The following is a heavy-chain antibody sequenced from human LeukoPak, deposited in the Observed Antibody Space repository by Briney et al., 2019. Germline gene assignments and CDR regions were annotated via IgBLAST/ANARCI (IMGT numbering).Heavy chain of an antibody. V-gene: IGHV3-43D*03. J-gene: IGHJ6*03. Sequence: GGSLRLSCAASGFTFDDYAMHWVRQAPGKGLEWVSLISWDGGSTYYADSVKGRFTISRDNSKNSLYLQMNSLRAEDTALYYCAKDAAAQKGGRIYYYYYMDVWGKGTTVTVSS. CDR1: GFTFDDYA. D-gene: IGHD2-15*01. CDR2: ISWDGGST. CDR3: AKDAAAQKGGRIYYYYYMDV.